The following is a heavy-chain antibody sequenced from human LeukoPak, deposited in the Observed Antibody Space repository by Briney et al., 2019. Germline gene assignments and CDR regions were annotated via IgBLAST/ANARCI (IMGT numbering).Heavy chain of an antibody. CDR2: IYTSGST. CDR1: GGSISSGSYY. CDR3: ARGAGRYYYYMDV. Sequence: SETLTLTCTVSGGSISSGSYYWSWIRQPAGKGLEWIGRIYTSGSTNYNPSLKSRVTISVDTSKNQFSLKLSSVTAADTAVYYCARGAGRYYYYMDVWGKGTTVTVSS. V-gene: IGHV4-61*02. J-gene: IGHJ6*03. D-gene: IGHD6-13*01.